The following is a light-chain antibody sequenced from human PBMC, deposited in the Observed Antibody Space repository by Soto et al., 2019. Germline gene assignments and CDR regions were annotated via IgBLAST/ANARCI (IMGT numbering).Light chain of an antibody. Sequence: QPVLTQSPSASASLGASVKLTCTLSSGHSNYAIAWHQQQPEKGPRYLMKLNSDGTHSKGDGIPDRFSGSTSGAERYLTISSLQSEDEADYYCQTWDTGILVFGGGTKVTVL. V-gene: IGLV4-69*01. CDR2: LNSDGTH. J-gene: IGLJ3*02. CDR3: QTWDTGILV. CDR1: SGHSNYA.